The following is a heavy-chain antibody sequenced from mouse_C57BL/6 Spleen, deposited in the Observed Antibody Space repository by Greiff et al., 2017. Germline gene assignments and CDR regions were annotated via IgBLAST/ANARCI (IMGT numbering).Heavy chain of an antibody. Sequence: EVPLQQSGPELVKPGASVKISCKASGYTFTDYNMDWVKQSHGKSLEWIGDINPNNGGTNYNQKFKGKATLTVAKSSSPAYMELRSLTSEDTAVYYCARLGYYGSSPYYFDYWGQGTTLTVSS. V-gene: IGHV1-18*01. D-gene: IGHD1-1*01. CDR3: ARLGYYGSSPYYFDY. J-gene: IGHJ2*01. CDR2: INPNNGGT. CDR1: GYTFTDYN.